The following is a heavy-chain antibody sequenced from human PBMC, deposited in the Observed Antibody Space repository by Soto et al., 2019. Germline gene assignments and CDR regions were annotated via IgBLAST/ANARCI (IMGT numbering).Heavy chain of an antibody. CDR3: ARESCSSTSCYYYYGMDV. D-gene: IGHD2-2*01. Sequence: VGSLRLSCAASGFTFSSYGMHWVRQAPGKGLDWVAVISYDGSNKYYADSVKGRFTISRDNSKNTLYLQMNSLRAEDTAVYYCARESCSSTSCYYYYGMDVWGQGTTVTVSS. CDR1: GFTFSSYG. J-gene: IGHJ6*02. CDR2: ISYDGSNK. V-gene: IGHV3-30*19.